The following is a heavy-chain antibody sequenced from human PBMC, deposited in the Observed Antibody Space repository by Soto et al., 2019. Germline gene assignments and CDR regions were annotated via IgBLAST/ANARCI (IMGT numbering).Heavy chain of an antibody. Sequence: VQLVESGGGVVQSGRSLRLSCAASGFTFTTYSLNWVRQAPGKGLEWVSSISSSSSYIYYADSVKGRFTISRDNAKNSLYLQMNGLRAEDTAVYYCAGEPGYYHGMDVWGQGITVTVSS. J-gene: IGHJ6*02. CDR3: AGEPGYYHGMDV. CDR1: GFTFTTYS. D-gene: IGHD3-10*01. CDR2: ISSSSSYI. V-gene: IGHV3-21*01.